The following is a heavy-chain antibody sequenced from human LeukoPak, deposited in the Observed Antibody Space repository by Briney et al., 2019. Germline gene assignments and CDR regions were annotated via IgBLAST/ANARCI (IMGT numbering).Heavy chain of an antibody. CDR1: GFTFSSYE. V-gene: IGHV3-48*03. CDR2: ISSSGSTI. D-gene: IGHD5-18*01. CDR3: ARVGYSYGYYYYYGMDV. J-gene: IGHJ6*04. Sequence: QPGGSLRLSCAASGFTFSSYEMNWVRQAPGKGLEWVSYISSSGSTIYYADSVKGRFTISRDNAKNSLYLQMNSLRAEDTAVYYCARVGYSYGYYYYYGMDVRGKGTTVTVSS.